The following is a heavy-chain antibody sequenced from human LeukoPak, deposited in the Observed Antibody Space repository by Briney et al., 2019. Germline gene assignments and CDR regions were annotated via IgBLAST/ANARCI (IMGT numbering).Heavy chain of an antibody. Sequence: PGGSLRLSCAASGFTFSSYWMSWVRQAPGKGLEWVANIKQDGSEKYYVDSVKGRFTISRDDAKNSLYLQMNSLRAEDTAVCYCTRDPGELVVVPAANDYWGQGTLVTVSS. CDR3: TRDPGELVVVPAANDY. J-gene: IGHJ4*02. CDR2: IKQDGSEK. V-gene: IGHV3-7*01. CDR1: GFTFSSYW. D-gene: IGHD2-2*01.